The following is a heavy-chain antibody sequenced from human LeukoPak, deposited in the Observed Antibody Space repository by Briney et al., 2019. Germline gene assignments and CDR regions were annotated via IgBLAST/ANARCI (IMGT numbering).Heavy chain of an antibody. D-gene: IGHD3-3*01. J-gene: IGHJ4*02. Sequence: GGSLRLSCAASGFTFSSYAMSWVRQAPGKGLEWVSAISGSGGSTYYADSVKGRFTISRDNSKNTLYLQMNSLRAEDTAVYYCARDHLRFLEWRERSADFDYWGQGTLVTVSS. V-gene: IGHV3-23*01. CDR2: ISGSGGST. CDR1: GFTFSSYA. CDR3: ARDHLRFLEWRERSADFDY.